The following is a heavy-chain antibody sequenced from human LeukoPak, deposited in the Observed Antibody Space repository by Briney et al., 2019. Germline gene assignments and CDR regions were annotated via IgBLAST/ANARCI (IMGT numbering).Heavy chain of an antibody. CDR1: GFTFSDYY. D-gene: IGHD2-21*01. V-gene: IGHV3-11*06. CDR3: ARGRYCGGSDCSYARLDP. Sequence: GGSLRLSCAASGFTFSDYYMSWIRQAPGKGLEWVSYISSSSSYTNYADSVKGRFTISRDNAKNSLYLRMNSLRAEDTAVYYCARGRYCGGSDCSYARLDPWGQGTLVTVSS. J-gene: IGHJ5*02. CDR2: ISSSSSYT.